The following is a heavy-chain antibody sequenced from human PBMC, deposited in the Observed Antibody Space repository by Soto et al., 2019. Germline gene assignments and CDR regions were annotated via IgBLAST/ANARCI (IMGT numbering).Heavy chain of an antibody. V-gene: IGHV4-30-4*01. Sequence: QVQLQESGPGLVKPLQTLSLTCTVSGGSISSGDYYWTWIRQPPGKGLEWIGYIYFSESTYYNPSLQSRITISGDTSKNQCSLKLSSVTAADTDVYYCARDRAWDYGMDVWGQGTTVSVSS. CDR1: GGSISSGDYY. D-gene: IGHD7-27*01. CDR3: ARDRAWDYGMDV. CDR2: IYFSEST. J-gene: IGHJ6*02.